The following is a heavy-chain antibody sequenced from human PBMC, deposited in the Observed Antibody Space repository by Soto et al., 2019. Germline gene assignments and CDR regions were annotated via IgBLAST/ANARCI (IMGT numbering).Heavy chain of an antibody. CDR2: IYPGDSDT. Sequence: GESLKISCKGSGYSFTSYWISWVRQMPGKGLEWMGIIYPGDSDTRYSPSFQGQVTISADKSISTAYLQWSSLKASDTAMYYCARTYYDILTGYYGWYLDLWGRGTMVTVAS. CDR1: GYSFTSYW. J-gene: IGHJ2*01. D-gene: IGHD3-9*01. CDR3: ARTYYDILTGYYGWYLDL. V-gene: IGHV5-51*01.